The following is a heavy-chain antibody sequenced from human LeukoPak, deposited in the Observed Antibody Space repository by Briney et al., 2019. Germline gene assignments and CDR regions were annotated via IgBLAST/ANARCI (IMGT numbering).Heavy chain of an antibody. D-gene: IGHD1-1*01. J-gene: IGHJ4*02. CDR1: GFTFSRYW. CDR2: INKDGSAR. Sequence: PGGSLRLSCAASGFTFSRYWMSWVRQAPGKGLGWVANINKDGSARYHVDSVRGRFTISRDNARNSLFLQMDSLRAEDTAVYYCATMGLEPLPYYFDYWGQGTLVTVSS. CDR3: ATMGLEPLPYYFDY. V-gene: IGHV3-7*01.